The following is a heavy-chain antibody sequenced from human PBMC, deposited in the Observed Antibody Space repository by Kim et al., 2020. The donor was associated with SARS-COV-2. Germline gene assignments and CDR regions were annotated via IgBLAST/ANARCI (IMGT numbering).Heavy chain of an antibody. D-gene: IGHD3-10*01. V-gene: IGHV3-9*01. CDR1: GFTFDDYA. J-gene: IGHJ6*02. CDR2: ISWNSGSI. CDR3: AKGLITMVRECVDV. Sequence: GGSLRLSCAASGFTFDDYAMHWVRQAPGKGLEWVSGISWNSGSIGYADSVKGRFTISRDNAKNSLYLQMNSLRAEDTALYYCAKGLITMVRECVDVWGQGTTVAVSS.